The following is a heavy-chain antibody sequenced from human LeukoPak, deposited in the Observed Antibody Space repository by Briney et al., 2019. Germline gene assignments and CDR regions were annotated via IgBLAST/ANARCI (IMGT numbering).Heavy chain of an antibody. CDR3: ARGPKAANKYYFDY. J-gene: IGHJ4*02. Sequence: PGGSLRLSCAASGFPFSSYAMHWVRQATGKGLEWVSAIGTAGDTYYPGSVKGRFTISRENAKNSLYLQMNSLRAGDTAVYYCARGPKAANKYYFDYWGQGTLVTVSS. D-gene: IGHD2-15*01. CDR1: GFPFSSYA. CDR2: IGTAGDT. V-gene: IGHV3-13*04.